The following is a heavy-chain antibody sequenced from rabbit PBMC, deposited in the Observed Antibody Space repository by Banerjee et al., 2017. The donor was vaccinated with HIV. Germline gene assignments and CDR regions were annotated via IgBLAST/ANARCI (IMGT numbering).Heavy chain of an antibody. CDR1: GFDFSTYY. CDR3: ARDQDYSSAWGGFPLDL. Sequence: QEQLVESGGGLVTLGGSLKLSCTASGFDFSTYYMCWVRQAPGKGLEWIGCIGTGSSGSTYYASWAKGRFTISKTSSTTVTLQMTSLTAADTATYFCARDQDYSSAWGGFPLDLWGPGTLVT. J-gene: IGHJ4*01. V-gene: IGHV1S45*01. D-gene: IGHD4-1*01. CDR2: IGTGSSGST.